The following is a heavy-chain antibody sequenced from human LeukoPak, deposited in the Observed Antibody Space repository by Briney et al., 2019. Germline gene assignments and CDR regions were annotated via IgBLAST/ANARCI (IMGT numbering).Heavy chain of an antibody. Sequence: PSETLSLTCAVYGGSFSGYYWSWIRQPPGKGLEWIGEINHSGSTNYNLSLKSRVTISVDTSKNQFSLKLSSVTAADTAVYYCARASSGYYSISQYYFDYWGQETLVTVSS. CDR1: GGSFSGYY. CDR3: ARASSGYYSISQYYFDY. V-gene: IGHV4-34*01. D-gene: IGHD3-22*01. CDR2: INHSGST. J-gene: IGHJ4*02.